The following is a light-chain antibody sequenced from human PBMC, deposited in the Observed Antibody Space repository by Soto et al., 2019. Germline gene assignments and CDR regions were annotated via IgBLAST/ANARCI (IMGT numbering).Light chain of an antibody. CDR1: QSIGSY. Sequence: DIQMTQSPSSLSSSVGDRVTITCRASQSIGSYLNWYHQKPGKAPKLLIYAASSLQSGVPSRFSGSGSGTDFTLTISSLQPEDFATYYCQQSYSTPPITFGQGTRLEIK. CDR3: QQSYSTPPIT. CDR2: AAS. V-gene: IGKV1-39*01. J-gene: IGKJ5*01.